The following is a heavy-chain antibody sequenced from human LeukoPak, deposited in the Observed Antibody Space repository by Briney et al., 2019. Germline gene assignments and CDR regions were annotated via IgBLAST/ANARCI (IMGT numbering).Heavy chain of an antibody. V-gene: IGHV3-53*01. CDR3: AKEKGANWDPFDY. J-gene: IGHJ4*02. CDR1: GFIVSSNH. Sequence: GGSLRLSCAASGFIVSSNHINWVRQAPGKGLEWVSVLYSGGSIYYADSVKGRFTISRDNSKNTLYLQMNSLRDEDTALYYCAKEKGANWDPFDYWGRGTLVIVSS. D-gene: IGHD7-27*01. CDR2: LYSGGSI.